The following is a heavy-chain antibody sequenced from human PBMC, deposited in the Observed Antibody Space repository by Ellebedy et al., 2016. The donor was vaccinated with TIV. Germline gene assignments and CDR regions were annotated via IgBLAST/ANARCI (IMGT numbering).Heavy chain of an antibody. V-gene: IGHV3-30*18. D-gene: IGHD4-11*01. J-gene: IGHJ6*02. CDR1: GFTFSDYA. Sequence: GESLKISCVASGFTFSDYAMHWARQAPGKGLEWVAVISYDGTNEKYADPVKGRFTISRDNSKNSLYLQMNSLRAEDTAVYKCAKSYSNSPNFYYHHGLDVWGQGTTVTVSS. CDR2: ISYDGTNE. CDR3: AKSYSNSPNFYYHHGLDV.